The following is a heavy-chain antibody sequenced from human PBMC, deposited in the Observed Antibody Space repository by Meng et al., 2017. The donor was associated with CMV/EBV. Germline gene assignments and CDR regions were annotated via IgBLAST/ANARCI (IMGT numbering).Heavy chain of an antibody. CDR2: ISSSSYI. CDR1: GFTFSSYS. V-gene: IGHV3-21*01. D-gene: IGHD3-3*01. J-gene: IGHJ6*02. CDR3: ARESVRWSGYYNDGMDV. Sequence: GGSLRLSCAASGFTFSSYSMNWVRQAPGKGLEWVSSISSSSYIYYADSVKGRFTISRDNAKNSLYLQMNSLRAEDTAVYYCARESVRWSGYYNDGMDVWGQGTTVTVSS.